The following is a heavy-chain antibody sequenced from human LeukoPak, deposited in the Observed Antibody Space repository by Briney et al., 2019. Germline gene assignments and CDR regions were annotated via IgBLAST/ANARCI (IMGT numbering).Heavy chain of an antibody. CDR1: GFTFSTYE. V-gene: IGHV3-48*03. D-gene: IGHD3/OR15-3a*01. Sequence: QPGGSLRLSCAASGFTFSTYEMKWVRQAPGKGLEWVSYIHTSGSIIYYADSVKGRFTISRDNAKNSLYLQMSSLRVEDTAVYYCARDPPGTVSFDYWGQGTLVTVSS. CDR3: ARDPPGTVSFDY. CDR2: IHTSGSII. J-gene: IGHJ4*02.